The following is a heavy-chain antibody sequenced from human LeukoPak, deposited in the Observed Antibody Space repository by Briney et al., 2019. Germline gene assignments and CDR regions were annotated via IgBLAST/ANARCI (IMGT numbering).Heavy chain of an antibody. CDR1: GGSISSYY. Sequence: SETLSLTCTVSGGSISSYYWSWIRQPAGKGLEWIGRIYTSGSTNYNPSLKSRVTMSVDTSKNQFSLKLSSVTAADTAGYYCRGRNTFGFDYWGQGTLVTVSS. CDR3: RGRNTFGFDY. D-gene: IGHD1-26*01. J-gene: IGHJ4*02. CDR2: IYTSGST. V-gene: IGHV4-4*07.